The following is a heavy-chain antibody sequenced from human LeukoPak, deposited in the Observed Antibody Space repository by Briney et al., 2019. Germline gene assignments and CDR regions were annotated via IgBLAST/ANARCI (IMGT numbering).Heavy chain of an antibody. V-gene: IGHV3-30*04. Sequence: QTGGSLRLSCAASGFTFSSYAMHWVRQAPGKGLEWVAVISYDGSNKYYADSVKGRFTISRDNSKNTLYLQMNSLRAEDTAVYYCSAYSSGWYNYYYYGMDVWGQGTTLTVSS. CDR2: ISYDGSNK. CDR1: GFTFSSYA. CDR3: SAYSSGWYNYYYYGMDV. J-gene: IGHJ6*02. D-gene: IGHD6-19*01.